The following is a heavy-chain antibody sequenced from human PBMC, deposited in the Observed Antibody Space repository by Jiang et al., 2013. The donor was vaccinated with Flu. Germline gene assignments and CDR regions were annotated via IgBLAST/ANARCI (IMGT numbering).Heavy chain of an antibody. Sequence: SGAEVKKPGASVKVSCKASGYAFSSYHVHWVRQAPGQGLEWMAIINPSGGNTNCAQKFQGRITVTRDTSTSAVFMELSSLRSEDTAVYYCARDRGVPLSTFDNWGQGTLVT. J-gene: IGHJ4*02. V-gene: IGHV1-46*01. CDR1: GYAFSSYH. CDR3: ARDRGVPLSTFDN. CDR2: INPSGGNT. D-gene: IGHD2/OR15-2a*01.